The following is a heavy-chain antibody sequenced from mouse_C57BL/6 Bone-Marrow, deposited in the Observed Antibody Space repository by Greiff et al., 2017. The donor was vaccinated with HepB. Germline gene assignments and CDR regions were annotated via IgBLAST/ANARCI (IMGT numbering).Heavy chain of an antibody. V-gene: IGHV5-17*01. CDR3: ARTDQATWLAY. Sequence: EVQLVESGGGLVKPGGSLKLSCAASGFTFSDYGMHWVRQAPEKGLEWVAYISSGSSTIYYADTVKGRFTISSDNAKNTLFLQMTSLRSEDTAMYYGARTDQATWLAYWGQGTLVTVSA. D-gene: IGHD3-2*02. CDR2: ISSGSSTI. CDR1: GFTFSDYG. J-gene: IGHJ3*01.